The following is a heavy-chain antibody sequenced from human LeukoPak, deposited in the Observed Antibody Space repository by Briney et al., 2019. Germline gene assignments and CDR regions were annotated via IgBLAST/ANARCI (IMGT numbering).Heavy chain of an antibody. D-gene: IGHD1-26*01. CDR2: ISGSGDST. CDR1: GFTFSSYG. Sequence: PGGSLRLSCAASGFTFSSYGMHWVRQAPGKGLEWVSGISGSGDSTYYADSVKGRFTISRDNSKNTLYLQMNSLRAEDTAVYYCAKIGAPDRGPYYFDYWGQGTLVTVSS. J-gene: IGHJ4*02. CDR3: AKIGAPDRGPYYFDY. V-gene: IGHV3-23*01.